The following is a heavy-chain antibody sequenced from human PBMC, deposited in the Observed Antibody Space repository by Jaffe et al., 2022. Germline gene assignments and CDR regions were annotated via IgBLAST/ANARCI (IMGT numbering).Heavy chain of an antibody. V-gene: IGHV4-61*02. CDR1: GGSISSGSYY. CDR2: IYTSGST. D-gene: IGHD4-17*01. J-gene: IGHJ3*02. CDR3: ARARVYYGDYWGAFDI. Sequence: QVQLQESGPGLVKPSQTLSLTCTVSGGSISSGSYYWSWIRQPAGKGLEWIGRIYTSGSTNYNPSLKSRVTISVDTSKNQFSLKLSSVTAADTAVYYCARARVYYGDYWGAFDIWGQGTMVTVSS.